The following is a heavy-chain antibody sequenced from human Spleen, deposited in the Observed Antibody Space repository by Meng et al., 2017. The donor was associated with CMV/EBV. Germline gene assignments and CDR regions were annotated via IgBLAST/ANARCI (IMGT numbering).Heavy chain of an antibody. CDR3: ARQEYSGSWSFLKDY. V-gene: IGHV3-74*01. CDR2: INIDGSST. CDR1: GFTFSSYW. Sequence: GGSLRLSCGASGFTFSSYWMHWVRQVPGKGLVWVSRINIDGSSTTYADSVKGRFTISRDNAKNTLYLQMNSLRAEDTALYYCARQEYSGSWSFLKDYWGQGTLVTSPQ. J-gene: IGHJ4*02. D-gene: IGHD6-13*01.